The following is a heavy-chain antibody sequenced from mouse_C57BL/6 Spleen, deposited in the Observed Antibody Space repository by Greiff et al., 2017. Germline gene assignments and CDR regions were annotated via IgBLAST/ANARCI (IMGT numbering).Heavy chain of an antibody. D-gene: IGHD1-1*01. J-gene: IGHJ3*01. CDR3: ARNYYGSSFAY. CDR2: INPSTGGT. V-gene: IGHV1-42*01. CDR1: GYSFTGYY. Sequence: VQLQQSGPELVKPGASVKISCKASGYSFTGYYMNWVKQSPEKSLEWIGEINPSTGGTTYNQKFKAKATLTVDESSSTAYMQLKSLTSEDSAVYYCARNYYGSSFAYWGQGTLVTVSA.